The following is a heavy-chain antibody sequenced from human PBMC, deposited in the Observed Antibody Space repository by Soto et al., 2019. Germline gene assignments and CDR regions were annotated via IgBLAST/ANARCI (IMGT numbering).Heavy chain of an antibody. CDR1: GGTFSSYT. D-gene: IGHD2-2*01. V-gene: IGHV1-69*02. J-gene: IGHJ4*02. CDR3: AGGIGPGSTYY. Sequence: QVQLVQSGAEVKKPGSSVKVSCKASGGTFSSYTISWVRQAPGQGLEWMGRIIPILGIANYAQKFQGRVTITADKSTSTAYMELSSLRSEDTAVYYCAGGIGPGSTYYWGQGTLVTVSS. CDR2: IIPILGIA.